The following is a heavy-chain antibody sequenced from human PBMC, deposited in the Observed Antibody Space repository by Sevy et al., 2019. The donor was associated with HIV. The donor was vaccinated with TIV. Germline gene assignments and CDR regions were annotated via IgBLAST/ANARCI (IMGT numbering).Heavy chain of an antibody. CDR2: ISGGGGST. J-gene: IGHJ6*02. CDR1: GFTFSTSA. V-gene: IGHV3-23*01. CDR3: ARVPHPAAMQTFYYFGMDV. Sequence: GGSLRLSCAVSGFTFSTSAMSWVRQAPGKGLEWVSSISGGGGSTYYAESVKGRFTISRDNWKNTVYLQMNGLRAEDSAVYYCARVPHPAAMQTFYYFGMDVWGQGTTVTVSS. D-gene: IGHD2-2*01.